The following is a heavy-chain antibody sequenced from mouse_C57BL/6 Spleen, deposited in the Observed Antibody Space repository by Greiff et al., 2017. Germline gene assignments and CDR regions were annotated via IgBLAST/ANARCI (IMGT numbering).Heavy chain of an antibody. CDR1: GYAFSSSW. CDR3: ARGGYDCNCAWFGC. CDR2: IDPDDGDT. V-gene: IGHV1-82*01. D-gene: IGHD2-1*01. J-gene: IGHJ3*01. Sequence: VQLLESGPELVKPGASVKISCKASGYAFSSSWMHWVKQRPGKGLEWIGRIDPDDGDTNYNRKFKGKATVTADKSSTTAYMQLSSLTSEDSAVYVCARGGYDCNCAWFGCWGQVTLVTV.